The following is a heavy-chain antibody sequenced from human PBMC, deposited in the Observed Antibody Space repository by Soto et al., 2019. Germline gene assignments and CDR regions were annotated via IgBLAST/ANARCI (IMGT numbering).Heavy chain of an antibody. Sequence: ASVKVSCKASGGTFSSYAISWVRQAPGQGLEWMGGIIPIFGTANYAQKFQGRVTITADESTSTAYMELSSLRSEDTAVYYCARALTTVTKTYYFDYWGQGTLVTVSS. V-gene: IGHV1-69*13. CDR2: IIPIFGTA. D-gene: IGHD4-17*01. J-gene: IGHJ4*02. CDR3: ARALTTVTKTYYFDY. CDR1: GGTFSSYA.